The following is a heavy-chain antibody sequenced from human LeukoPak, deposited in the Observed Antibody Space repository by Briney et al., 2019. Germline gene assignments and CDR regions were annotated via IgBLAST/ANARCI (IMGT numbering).Heavy chain of an antibody. CDR1: GGSISSGGYS. V-gene: IGHV4-30-4*07. Sequence: SETLSLTCAVSGGSISSGGYSWSWIRQPPGKGLEWIGYIHYSDTYYNPSLRSRVTILVDTSKNQFSLKLSSVTAADTAVYYCARDGRFPPEVLPRYFDSWGQGTLVTVSS. D-gene: IGHD1-14*01. CDR2: IHYSDT. CDR3: ARDGRFPPEVLPRYFDS. J-gene: IGHJ4*02.